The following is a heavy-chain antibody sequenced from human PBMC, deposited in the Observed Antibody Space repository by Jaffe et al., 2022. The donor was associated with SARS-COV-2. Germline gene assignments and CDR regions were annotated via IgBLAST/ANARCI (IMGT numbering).Heavy chain of an antibody. V-gene: IGHV2-5*02. Sequence: QITLKESGPTLVKPTQTLTLTCTFSGFSLTTSGVGVAWIRQPPGKALEWLALIYWDDDKRYSPSLKSRLTITKDTSKNQVVLTMTNMDPVDTATYFCAHRLYVTMAGHFDYWGQGTLVTVSS. J-gene: IGHJ4*02. D-gene: IGHD6-19*01. CDR1: GFSLTTSGVG. CDR3: AHRLYVTMAGHFDY. CDR2: IYWDDDK.